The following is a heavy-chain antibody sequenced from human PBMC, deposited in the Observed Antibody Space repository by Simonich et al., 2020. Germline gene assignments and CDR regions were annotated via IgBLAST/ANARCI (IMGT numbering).Heavy chain of an antibody. D-gene: IGHD5-18*01. CDR1: GYTFTGYY. Sequence: QVQLVQSGAEVKKPGASVKVSCKASGYTFTGYYMHWVRQAPGKGLEWNGWINPKSVGTNYAQQFQGRVTMTRDTSISTAYMELSRLRSDDTAVYYCARVSGGTAMVTSTFDIWGQGTMVTVSS. CDR2: INPKSVGT. CDR3: ARVSGGTAMVTSTFDI. J-gene: IGHJ3*02. V-gene: IGHV1-2*02.